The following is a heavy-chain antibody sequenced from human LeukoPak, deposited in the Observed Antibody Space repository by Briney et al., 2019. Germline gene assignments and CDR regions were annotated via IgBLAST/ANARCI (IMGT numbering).Heavy chain of an antibody. J-gene: IGHJ4*02. D-gene: IGHD2-15*01. Sequence: PGGSLRLSCAASGFTFSSYSMNWVRQAPGKGLEWVSSISSSSSYIYYADSVKGRFTISRDNAKNSLYLQMNSLRAEDTAVYYCASDYSRGSTTDYWGQGTLVTVSS. V-gene: IGHV3-21*01. CDR3: ASDYSRGSTTDY. CDR1: GFTFSSYS. CDR2: ISSSSSYI.